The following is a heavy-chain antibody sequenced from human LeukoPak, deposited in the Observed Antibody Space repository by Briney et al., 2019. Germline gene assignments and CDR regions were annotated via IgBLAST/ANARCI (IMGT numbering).Heavy chain of an antibody. J-gene: IGHJ4*02. CDR1: GFFFSTCG. CDR2: ISGSGSIT. D-gene: IGHD6-13*01. Sequence: PGGSLRLSCAASGFFFSTCGMTWVRQAPGKGLEWVSAISGSGSITYYADSVKGRFTISRDNSRNTLYLQMNTLRAEDTALYYCAKAGSSWPADYWGQGTLVTVSS. CDR3: AKAGSSWPADY. V-gene: IGHV3-23*01.